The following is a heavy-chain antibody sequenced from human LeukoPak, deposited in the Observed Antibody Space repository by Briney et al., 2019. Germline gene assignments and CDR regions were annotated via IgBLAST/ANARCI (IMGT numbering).Heavy chain of an antibody. Sequence: MPGGSLRLSCAASGFTFSDSAMHWVRQAPGQGLEWMGIINPSGGSTSYAQKFQGRVTMTRDMSTSTVDMELSSLRSEDTAVYYCARGGRDWFDPWGQGTLVTVSS. V-gene: IGHV1-46*01. CDR3: ARGGRDWFDP. CDR2: INPSGGST. J-gene: IGHJ5*02. CDR1: GFTFSDSA. D-gene: IGHD5-12*01.